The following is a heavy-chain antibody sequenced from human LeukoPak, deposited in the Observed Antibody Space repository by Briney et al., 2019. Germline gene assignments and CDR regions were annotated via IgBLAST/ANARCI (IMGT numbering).Heavy chain of an antibody. D-gene: IGHD4-23*01. V-gene: IGHV4-4*02. J-gene: IGHJ3*01. CDR3: ARGARWLPSRIDAFDL. CDR2: IYDGGDN. Sequence: SETLSLTCAVSGVSLTSSNWWSWFRQPPGKSLEWIGEIYDGGDNNSHRSLRSRVTLSIDKAKNQLTLTLRSVTAADTAVYYCARGARWLPSRIDAFDLWGQGTMVTVSS. CDR1: GVSLTSSNW.